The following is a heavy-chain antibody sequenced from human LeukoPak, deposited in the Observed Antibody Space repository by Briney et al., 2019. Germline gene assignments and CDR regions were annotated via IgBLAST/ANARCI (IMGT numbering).Heavy chain of an antibody. D-gene: IGHD3-10*01. Sequence: SETLSLTCTVSGGSISSYYWSWIRQPPGKGLEWIGYIHYSGSTNYNPSLKSRVTISVDTSKNQFSLKLSSVTAADTAVYYCARAQTYYYGSRSYYYLPLWADPWGQGTLVTVSS. J-gene: IGHJ5*02. CDR1: GGSISSYY. CDR3: ARAQTYYYGSRSYYYLPLWADP. CDR2: IHYSGST. V-gene: IGHV4-59*12.